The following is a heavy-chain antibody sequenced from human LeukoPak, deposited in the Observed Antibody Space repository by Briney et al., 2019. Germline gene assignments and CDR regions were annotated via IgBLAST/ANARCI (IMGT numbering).Heavy chain of an antibody. CDR2: ISYDGSNK. J-gene: IGHJ4*02. D-gene: IGHD5-12*01. Sequence: GGSLRLSCAASGFTFSSYGMHWVRQAPGKGLEWVAVISYDGSNKYYADSVKGRFTISRDNSKNTLYLQMNSLRAEVTAVYYCGSGFYFDYWGQGTLVTVSS. V-gene: IGHV3-30*03. CDR3: GSGFYFDY. CDR1: GFTFSSYG.